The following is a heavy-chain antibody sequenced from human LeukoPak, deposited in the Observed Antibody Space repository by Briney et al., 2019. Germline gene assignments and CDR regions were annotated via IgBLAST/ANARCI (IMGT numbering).Heavy chain of an antibody. V-gene: IGHV1-24*01. CDR2: FDPEDGET. J-gene: IGHJ5*02. CDR3: ATAQPRNSNSGSYYHRWFDP. D-gene: IGHD1-26*01. CDR1: GYTLTELS. Sequence: ASVKVSCKVSGYTLTELSTHWVRQAPGKGLEWMGGFDPEDGETIYAQKFQGRVTMTEDTSTDTAYLELSSLRSEDTAVYYCATAQPRNSNSGSYYHRWFDPWGQGTLVTVSS.